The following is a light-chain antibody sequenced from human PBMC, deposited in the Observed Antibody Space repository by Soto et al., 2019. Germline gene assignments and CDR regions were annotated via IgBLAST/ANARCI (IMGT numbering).Light chain of an antibody. J-gene: IGLJ2*01. CDR3: QVLDGDSEHVV. CDR1: DIGAKS. V-gene: IGLV3-21*02. CDR2: DDS. Sequence: SYELTQPPSGSVAPGQTARITRGGKDIGAKSVHWYQQKPGQAPVRVVHDDSDRPSGIPERCAVSNSGNTASLTISRVEAGDEADYYCQVLDGDSEHVVFGGGTQLTVL.